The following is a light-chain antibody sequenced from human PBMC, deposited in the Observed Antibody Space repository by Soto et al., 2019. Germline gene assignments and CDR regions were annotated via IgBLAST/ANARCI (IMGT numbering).Light chain of an antibody. Sequence: QSVLTQPASVSGSPGQSITISCTGTSNDVGDYNYVSWYQQPPGKAPKLMIYEVSTRPSGVSNRFTGSKSGNTASLTISGLQAEDEADYYCSSYTSSRPYVFGTGTKVTVL. CDR3: SSYTSSRPYV. J-gene: IGLJ1*01. CDR2: EVS. CDR1: SNDVGDYNY. V-gene: IGLV2-14*01.